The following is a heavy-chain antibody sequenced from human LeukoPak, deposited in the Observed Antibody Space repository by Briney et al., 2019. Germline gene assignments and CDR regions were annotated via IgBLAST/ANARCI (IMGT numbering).Heavy chain of an antibody. CDR3: ARDRDTMIGDAFDI. J-gene: IGHJ3*02. CDR1: DGSISSYY. V-gene: IGHV4-59*01. CDR2: IYYSGST. Sequence: TASETLSLTCTVSDGSISSYYWSWIRQPPGKGLEWIGYIYYSGSTNYNPSLKSRVTISVDTSKNQFSLKLSSVTAADTAVYYCARDRDTMIGDAFDIWGQGTMVTVSS. D-gene: IGHD3-22*01.